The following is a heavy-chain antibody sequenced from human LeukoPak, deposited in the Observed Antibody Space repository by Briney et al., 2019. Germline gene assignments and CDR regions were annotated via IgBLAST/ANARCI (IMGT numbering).Heavy chain of an antibody. D-gene: IGHD3-3*01. V-gene: IGHV4-31*03. CDR2: IYYSGST. CDR3: ARDLSCYSSFDY. J-gene: IGHJ4*02. Sequence: SETLTLTCTVSGGSISVGGHYWSWICQLPGKGLVWFGYIYYSGSTYYNPSLKSRVTMSVDTSKNQFSLKLSSETAADRAVYYCARDLSCYSSFDYWGQGTLVTVSP. CDR1: GGSISVGGHY.